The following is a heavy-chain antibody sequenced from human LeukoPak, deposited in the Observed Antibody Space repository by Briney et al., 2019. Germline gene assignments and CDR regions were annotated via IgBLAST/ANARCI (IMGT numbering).Heavy chain of an antibody. CDR2: INSDGSST. CDR1: XXW. V-gene: IGHV3-74*01. J-gene: IGHJ1*01. D-gene: IGHD3-10*01. Sequence: XXWXXWVRQAPGKGLVWVSRINSDGSSTSYADSVKGRFTISRDNAKNTLYLQMNSLRAEDTAVYYCARVSITMVRGVSFQHWGQGTLVTVSS. CDR3: ARVSITMVRGVSFQH.